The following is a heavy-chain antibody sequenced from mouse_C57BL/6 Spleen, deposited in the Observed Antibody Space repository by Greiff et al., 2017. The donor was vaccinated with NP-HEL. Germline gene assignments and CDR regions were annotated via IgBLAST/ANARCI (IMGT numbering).Heavy chain of an antibody. CDR3: ARKGYGPYYFDY. V-gene: IGHV1-50*01. D-gene: IGHD1-1*01. CDR1: GYTFTSYW. J-gene: IGHJ2*01. CDR2: IDPSDSNT. Sequence: QVQLQQPGAELVKPGASVKLSCKASGYTFTSYWMQWVKQRPGQGLEWIGEIDPSDSNTNYNQKFKGKATLTVDTSASTTYMQLSSQTSEDSAVSYCARKGYGPYYFDYWGQGTTLTVSS.